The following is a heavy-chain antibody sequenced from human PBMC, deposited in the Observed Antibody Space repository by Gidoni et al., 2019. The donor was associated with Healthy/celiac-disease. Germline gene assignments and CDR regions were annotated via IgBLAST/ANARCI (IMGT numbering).Heavy chain of an antibody. J-gene: IGHJ4*02. CDR3: ARGGDRVGATPPPFDY. Sequence: EVQLVESGGGLVQPGGSLRLSCAASGFTFSSYEMNWVRQAPGKGLEWVSYISSSGSTIYYADSVKGRFTISRDNAKNSLYLQMNSLRAEDTAVYYCARGGDRVGATPPPFDYWGQGTLVTVSS. V-gene: IGHV3-48*03. CDR2: ISSSGSTI. CDR1: GFTFSSYE. D-gene: IGHD1-26*01.